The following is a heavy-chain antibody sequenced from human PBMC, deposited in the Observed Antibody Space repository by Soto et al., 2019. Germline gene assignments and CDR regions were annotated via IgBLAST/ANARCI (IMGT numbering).Heavy chain of an antibody. CDR2: ISGSGGST. D-gene: IGHD3-9*01. J-gene: IGHJ4*02. CDR1: GFTFSSYA. Sequence: GGSLRLSCAASGFTFSSYAMSWVRQAPGKGLEWVSAISGSGGSTYYADSVKGRFTISRDNSKNTLYLQMNSLRAEDTAVYYCATADYDILTGYPYYFDYWGQGTLVTVSS. V-gene: IGHV3-23*01. CDR3: ATADYDILTGYPYYFDY.